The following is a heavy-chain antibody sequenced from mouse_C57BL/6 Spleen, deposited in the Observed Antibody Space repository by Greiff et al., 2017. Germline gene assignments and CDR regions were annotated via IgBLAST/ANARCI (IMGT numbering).Heavy chain of an antibody. D-gene: IGHD2-1*01. V-gene: IGHV5-17*01. J-gene: IGHJ4*01. CDR2: ISSGSSTT. Sequence: EVQVVESGGGLVKPGGSLKLSCAASGFTFSDYGMHWVRQAPEKGLEWVAYISSGSSTTYYADTVKGRFTISRDNAKNTLFLQMTSLRSEDTAMYYCARRNYEGAMDYWGQGTSVTVSS. CDR1: GFTFSDYG. CDR3: ARRNYEGAMDY.